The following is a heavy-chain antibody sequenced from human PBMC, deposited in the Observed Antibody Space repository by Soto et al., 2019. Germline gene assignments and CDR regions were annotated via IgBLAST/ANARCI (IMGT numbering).Heavy chain of an antibody. CDR2: IYYSGST. V-gene: IGHV4-61*01. D-gene: IGHD6-6*01. Sequence: SETLSLTCTVSGGSVSSGSYYWSWIRQPPGKGLEWIGYIYYSGSTNYNPSLKSRVTISVDTSKNQFSLKLSSVTAADTAVYYCARGKGQLVYYYYGMDVWGQGTTVTV. CDR1: GGSVSSGSYY. J-gene: IGHJ6*02. CDR3: ARGKGQLVYYYYGMDV.